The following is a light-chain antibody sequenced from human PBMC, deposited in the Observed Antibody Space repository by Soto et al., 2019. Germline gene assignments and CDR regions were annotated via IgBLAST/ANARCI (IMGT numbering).Light chain of an antibody. J-gene: IGKJ3*01. V-gene: IGKV3-20*01. Sequence: EIVLTQSPGTLSLSPGERATLSCRASQSVSSGHLAWYQHKPGQAPRLLIYAASSRATGIPDRFSGSGSGTDFTLTISRLEPEDFAVYYCQQYGDSLFSFGPGTKVDIK. CDR2: AAS. CDR3: QQYGDSLFS. CDR1: QSVSSGH.